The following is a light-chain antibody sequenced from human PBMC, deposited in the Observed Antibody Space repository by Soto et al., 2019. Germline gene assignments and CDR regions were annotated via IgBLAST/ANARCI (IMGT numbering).Light chain of an antibody. CDR3: QQSYSTPLD. Sequence: DIQMTQSPSSLSASVGDVVNITCRVSQSISKYINWYQQKPGKAPKLLIYAASSLESGVSSRFSCSGSGTEFSVTISSLQPEDFATYYCQQSYSTPLDFGGGTKADIK. CDR2: AAS. V-gene: IGKV1-39*01. CDR1: QSISKY. J-gene: IGKJ4*01.